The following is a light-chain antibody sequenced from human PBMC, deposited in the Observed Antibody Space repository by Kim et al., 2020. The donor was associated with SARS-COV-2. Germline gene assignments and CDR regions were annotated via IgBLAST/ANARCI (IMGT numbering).Light chain of an antibody. CDR1: QDVRND. Sequence: AAVGHEVTFTHQESQDVRNDFCLYQQNPRRAPKRLIYGASSLQSGLPSRFSGSGSETEFTLTISSVQPEDFATYVCLQHNTYPITFGQETRLEIK. V-gene: IGKV1-17*01. CDR2: GAS. J-gene: IGKJ5*01. CDR3: LQHNTYPIT.